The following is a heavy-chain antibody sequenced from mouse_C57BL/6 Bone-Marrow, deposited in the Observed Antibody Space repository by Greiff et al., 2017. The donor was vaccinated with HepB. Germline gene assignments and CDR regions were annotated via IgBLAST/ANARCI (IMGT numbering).Heavy chain of an antibody. CDR1: GYSFTDYN. J-gene: IGHJ4*01. D-gene: IGHD3-3*01. V-gene: IGHV1-39*01. CDR2: INPNYGTT. CDR3: AREGRGNYYAMDY. Sequence: VQLKESGPELVKPGASVKISCKASGYSFTDYNMNWVKQSNGKSLEWIGVINPNYGTTSYNQKFKGKATLTVDQSSSTAYMQLNSLTSEDSAVYYCAREGRGNYYAMDYWGQGTSVTVSS.